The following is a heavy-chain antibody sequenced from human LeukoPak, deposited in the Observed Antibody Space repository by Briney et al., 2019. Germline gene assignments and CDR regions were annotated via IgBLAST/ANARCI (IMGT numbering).Heavy chain of an antibody. D-gene: IGHD6-19*01. CDR3: ARVTFYSSGWYLDP. V-gene: IGHV1-2*02. J-gene: IGHJ5*02. Sequence: ASVKVSCKASGYSFTGHYMHWVRQAPGQGLEWMGWINPNSGGTNYAQKFQGRVTMTRDTSISTAYMELSRLRSDDTAVYYCARVTFYSSGWYLDPWGQGTLVTVSS. CDR1: GYSFTGHY. CDR2: INPNSGGT.